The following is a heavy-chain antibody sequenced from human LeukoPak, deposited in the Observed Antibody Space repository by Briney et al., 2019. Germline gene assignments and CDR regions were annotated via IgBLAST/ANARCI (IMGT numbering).Heavy chain of an antibody. CDR1: GFTFSDYY. CDR2: ISSSGSTI. J-gene: IGHJ4*02. V-gene: IGHV3-11*01. CDR3: ARDRAYYYDSSGYVDY. D-gene: IGHD3-22*01. Sequence: GGSLRLPCAASGFTFSDYYMSWIRQAPGKGLEWVSYISSSGSTIYYADSVKGRFTISRDNAKNSLYLQMNSLRAEDTAVYYCARDRAYYYDSSGYVDYWGQGTLVTVSS.